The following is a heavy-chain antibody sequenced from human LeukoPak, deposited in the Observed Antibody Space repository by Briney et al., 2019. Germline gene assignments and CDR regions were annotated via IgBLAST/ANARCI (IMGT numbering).Heavy chain of an antibody. D-gene: IGHD1-26*01. CDR2: IKSETDGGAT. J-gene: IGHJ4*02. V-gene: IGHV3-15*01. CDR1: GFTFNNAW. Sequence: GGSLRLSCAASGFTFNNAWMSWVRQAPGKGLEWVARIKSETDGGATHYAAPVQGRSTISRDDSEKTLFLQMNSLKTEDTAVYYCTTGGRNGALQFDSWGQGTLVTVSS. CDR3: TTGGRNGALQFDS.